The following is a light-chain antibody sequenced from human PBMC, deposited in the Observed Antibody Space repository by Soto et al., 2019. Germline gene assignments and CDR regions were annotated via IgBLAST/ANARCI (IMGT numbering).Light chain of an antibody. Sequence: DIQMTQSPSSVSASIGDRVTITCRASQIIGSWLAWYPQKPGKAPTLLIYAASSLQSGVPSRFSGSGSGTDFTLTITSLQAEDSATYYCQQANSFPFTFGPGTKVYIK. J-gene: IGKJ3*01. CDR1: QIIGSW. CDR3: QQANSFPFT. V-gene: IGKV1-12*02. CDR2: AAS.